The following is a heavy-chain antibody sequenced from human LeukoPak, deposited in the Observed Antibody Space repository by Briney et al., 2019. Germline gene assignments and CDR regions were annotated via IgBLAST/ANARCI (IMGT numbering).Heavy chain of an antibody. Sequence: QPGGSLRLSCAASGFTVSSNYMSWVRQAPGKGLEWVSVIYSGGSTYYADSVKGRFTISRDNSKNTLYLQMNSLRAEDTAVYYCARDNDYSNYGVFDYWGQGTLVTVSS. CDR2: IYSGGST. CDR3: ARDNDYSNYGVFDY. V-gene: IGHV3-66*01. J-gene: IGHJ4*02. CDR1: GFTVSSNY. D-gene: IGHD4-11*01.